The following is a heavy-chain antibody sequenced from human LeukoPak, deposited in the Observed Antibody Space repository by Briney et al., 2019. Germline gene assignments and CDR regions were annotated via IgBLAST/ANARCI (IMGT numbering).Heavy chain of an antibody. CDR2: ISSSSATI. V-gene: IGHV3-48*04. CDR3: ARGRDLFDS. CDR1: GFTLNTYS. Sequence: GGSLRLSCVASGFTLNTYSMNWFRQAPGKGLEWISYISSSSATIYYADSVKGRFTISRDNAKNSLYLQMNSLRAEDTAVYCCARGRDLFDSWGQGTLVIVSS. J-gene: IGHJ4*02.